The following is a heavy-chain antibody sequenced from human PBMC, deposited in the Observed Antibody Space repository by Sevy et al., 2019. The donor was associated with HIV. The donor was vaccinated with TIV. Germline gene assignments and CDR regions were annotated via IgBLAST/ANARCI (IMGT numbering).Heavy chain of an antibody. D-gene: IGHD6-13*01. CDR2: IDTNTGNP. V-gene: IGHV7-4-1*02. Sequence: ASVKVSCKASGYSVTTYVLNWVRQAPGQGLEWMGWIDTNTGNPTYAQAFTGRFVFSLDTSVSTAYLQISSLKVEDTAVYYWARAHTATSFLVPRGFQHWGQGTLVTVSS. J-gene: IGHJ1*01. CDR3: ARAHTATSFLVPRGFQH. CDR1: GYSVTTYV.